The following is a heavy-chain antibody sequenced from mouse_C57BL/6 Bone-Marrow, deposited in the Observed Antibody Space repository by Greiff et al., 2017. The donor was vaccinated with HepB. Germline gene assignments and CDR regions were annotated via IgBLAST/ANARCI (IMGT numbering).Heavy chain of an antibody. J-gene: IGHJ2*01. D-gene: IGHD2-1*01. CDR2: INPNNGGT. CDR1: GYTFTDYN. CDR3: ARKESYGNFCDY. Sequence: VQLQQSGPELVKPGASVKIPCKASGYTFTDYNMDWVKQSHGKSLEWIGDINPNNGGTIYNQKFKGKATLTVDKSSSTAYMELRSLTSEDTAVYYCARKESYGNFCDYWGQGTTLTVSS. V-gene: IGHV1-18*01.